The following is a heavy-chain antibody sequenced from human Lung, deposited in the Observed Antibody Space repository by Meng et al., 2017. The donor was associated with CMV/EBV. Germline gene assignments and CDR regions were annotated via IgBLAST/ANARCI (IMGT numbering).Heavy chain of an antibody. V-gene: IGHV1-8*01. CDR3: ARTRIEVEPDGTKIKYYNYGMDR. CDR2: MNPNSGNT. CDR1: GYTFTTYD. D-gene: IGHD2-15*01. J-gene: IGHJ6*02. Sequence: ASXXVSXKASGYTFTTYDINWVRQATGQGLEWMGWMNPNSGNTGYAQKFQGRVTMTRVTSISTAYMELSSLTSDDTAVYNCARTRIEVEPDGTKIKYYNYGMDRXGQGXTVTVSS.